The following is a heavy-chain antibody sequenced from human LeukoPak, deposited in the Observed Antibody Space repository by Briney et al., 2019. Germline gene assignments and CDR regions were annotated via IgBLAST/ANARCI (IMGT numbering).Heavy chain of an antibody. CDR3: ARGTYSSGWYPPDY. CDR1: GGSLSSYY. CDR2: IYSSGST. D-gene: IGHD6-19*01. Sequence: PSETLSLTCTVSGGSLSSYYWGWIRQPPGKGLDWIGSIYSSGSTYYTPSLRSRVTVSVDTSKNQFSLKLDSVTAADTALYYCARGTYSSGWYPPDYWGQGTLVTVSS. J-gene: IGHJ4*02. V-gene: IGHV4-39*07.